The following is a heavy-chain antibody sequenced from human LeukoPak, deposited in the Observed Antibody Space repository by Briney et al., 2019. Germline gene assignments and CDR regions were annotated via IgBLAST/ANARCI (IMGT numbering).Heavy chain of an antibody. CDR1: GGSISSYY. CDR3: ARLINKPIAATGTGPFDH. J-gene: IGHJ4*02. V-gene: IGHV4-4*07. D-gene: IGHD6-13*01. Sequence: PSETLSLTCTVSGGSISSYYWSWLRQPAGKGLEWIGRIYTSGSTNYNPSLKSRVTMSVDTSKNQFSLKLSSVTAADTAVYYCARLINKPIAATGTGPFDHWGQGTLVTVSS. CDR2: IYTSGST.